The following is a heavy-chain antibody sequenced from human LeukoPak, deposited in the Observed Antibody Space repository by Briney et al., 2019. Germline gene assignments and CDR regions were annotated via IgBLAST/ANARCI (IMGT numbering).Heavy chain of an antibody. Sequence: SETLSLTCTVSGGSISSYYWSWIRQPPGRGLEWIGYIYYSGSTNYNPSLKSRVTISLDTSKNQFSLKLSSVTAADTAVYYCARGKYYFGSGSLYGLDVWGQGTTVTVSS. D-gene: IGHD3-10*01. CDR1: GGSISSYY. V-gene: IGHV4-59*01. CDR3: ARGKYYFGSGSLYGLDV. J-gene: IGHJ6*02. CDR2: IYYSGST.